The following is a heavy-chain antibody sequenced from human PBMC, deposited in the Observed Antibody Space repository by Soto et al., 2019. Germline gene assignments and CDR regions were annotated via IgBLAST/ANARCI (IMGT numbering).Heavy chain of an antibody. Sequence: QLQLQESGPGLVKPSETLSLTCTVSGGSIISNINYWGWIRQPPGKGLAWIGTLYYSGTAYYNPYIWCRVTMSIDTAKNQFMLSLNSVTAADTAVYYCARLVSAATPSWGQGTLVAVSS. D-gene: IGHD2-21*02. CDR2: LYYSGTA. CDR3: ARLVSAATPS. J-gene: IGHJ5*02. V-gene: IGHV4-39*01. CDR1: GGSIISNINY.